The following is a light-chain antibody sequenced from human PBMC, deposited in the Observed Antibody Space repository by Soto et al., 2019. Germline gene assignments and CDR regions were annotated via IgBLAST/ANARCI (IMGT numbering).Light chain of an antibody. CDR2: SNN. CDR1: SSNIGSNY. V-gene: IGLV1-47*02. J-gene: IGLJ2*01. CDR3: SAWDESLNSVV. Sequence: QSVLSQSPSASGTPGQRVTISCSGSSSNIGSNYVYWYQQLPGTAPKLLIYSNNQRPSGVPDRFSGSKSDTSASLAISGLRSEDEADYYCSAWDESLNSVVFGGGTKLTVL.